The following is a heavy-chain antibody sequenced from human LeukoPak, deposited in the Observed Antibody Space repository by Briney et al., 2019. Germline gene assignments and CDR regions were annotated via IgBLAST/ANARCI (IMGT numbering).Heavy chain of an antibody. CDR1: GGSISSTSYY. CDR3: VGRSPSRH. V-gene: IGHV4-39*02. J-gene: IGHJ1*01. CDR2: IYYSAKT. D-gene: IGHD2-15*01. Sequence: SETLSLTCTVSGGSISSTSYYWGWVRLPPGKGPEWIGSIYYSAKTYYNPSLKSRITISADTSKNSFSLNLDSVTAADTAVYYCVGRSPSRHWGRGTLVTVSS.